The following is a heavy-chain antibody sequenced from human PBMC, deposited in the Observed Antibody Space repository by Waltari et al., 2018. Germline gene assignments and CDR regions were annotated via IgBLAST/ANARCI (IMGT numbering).Heavy chain of an antibody. Sequence: EVQLVQSGAEVKKPGESLKISCKGSGYSFTSYWIGWVRQMPGKGLEWMGIIYPGDSDTRYSPSFQGQVTISRDDSKNSLYLQMNDLKTEDTARYYCADVGITATDSWGPGTVVTVSS. CDR3: ADVGITATDS. CDR2: IYPGDSDT. D-gene: IGHD1-26*01. J-gene: IGHJ4*02. V-gene: IGHV5-51*01. CDR1: GYSFTSYW.